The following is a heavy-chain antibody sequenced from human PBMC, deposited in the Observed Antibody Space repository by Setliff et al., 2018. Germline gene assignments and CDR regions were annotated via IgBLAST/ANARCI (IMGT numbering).Heavy chain of an antibody. J-gene: IGHJ3*02. V-gene: IGHV4-34*01. Sequence: PSETLSLTCAVYGGSFNSYYWSWIRQPPGKGLEWIGEIDQSGSTNYTPSLKSRVTMSVDTSKNQFSLKLSSVTAADTAVYYCARGLSYYDSSGYLLAPYAFDIWGQGTMVTVSS. CDR3: ARGLSYYDSSGYLLAPYAFDI. D-gene: IGHD3-22*01. CDR2: IDQSGST. CDR1: GGSFNSYY.